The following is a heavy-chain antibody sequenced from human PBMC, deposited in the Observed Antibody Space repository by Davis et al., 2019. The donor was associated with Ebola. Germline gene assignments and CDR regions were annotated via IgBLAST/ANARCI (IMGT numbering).Heavy chain of an antibody. J-gene: IGHJ4*02. Sequence: GGSLRLSCTASGLTVSSNHMSWVRQAPGKGLEWVSVIYDQSTAYADSVRGRFIISRDKSNNTLYLEMNSLRVDDTAVYYCATTQWLRGFDNWGQGTLVTVSS. V-gene: IGHV3-53*05. CDR3: ATTQWLRGFDN. CDR1: GLTVSSNH. D-gene: IGHD6-19*01. CDR2: IYDQST.